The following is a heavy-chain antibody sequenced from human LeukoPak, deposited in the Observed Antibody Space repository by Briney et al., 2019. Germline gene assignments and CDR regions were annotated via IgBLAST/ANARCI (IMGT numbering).Heavy chain of an antibody. CDR1: GGTFSSYA. J-gene: IGHJ3*02. D-gene: IGHD3-16*02. CDR2: IIPIFGTA. Sequence: SVKVSCKAFGGTFSSYAISWVRQAPGQGLEWMGGIIPIFGTANYAQKFQGRVTITTDESTSTAYMELSSLRSEDTAVYYCARDIMITFGGVIVNSAFDIWGQGTMVTVSS. CDR3: ARDIMITFGGVIVNSAFDI. V-gene: IGHV1-69*05.